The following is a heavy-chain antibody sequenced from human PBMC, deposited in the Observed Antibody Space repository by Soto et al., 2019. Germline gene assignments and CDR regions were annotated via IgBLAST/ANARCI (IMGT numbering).Heavy chain of an antibody. V-gene: IGHV1-2*02. D-gene: IGHD6-13*01. Sequence: ASVKVSCKASGYTFTGYYMHWVRQAPGQGLEWMGWINPNSGGTNYAQKFQGRVTMTRDTSISTAYMELSRLRSDDTAVYYCARGIRGKAAAGTPYYFDYWCQGTLVTVSS. CDR1: GYTFTGYY. CDR3: ARGIRGKAAAGTPYYFDY. J-gene: IGHJ4*02. CDR2: INPNSGGT.